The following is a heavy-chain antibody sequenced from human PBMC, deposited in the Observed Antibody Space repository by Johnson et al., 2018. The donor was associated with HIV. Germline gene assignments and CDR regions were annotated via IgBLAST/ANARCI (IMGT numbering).Heavy chain of an antibody. J-gene: IGHJ3*02. CDR1: GFTFSSYW. V-gene: IGHV3-7*05. CDR2: IKQDGSEK. Sequence: VQLVESGGGLVQPGRSLRLSCAASGFTFSSYWMSWVRQAPGKGLEWVANIKQDGSEKYYVDSVKGRFTISRDNAKNSLYLQMNSLKTEDTAVYYCTTDVLGVDAFDIWGQGTMVTVSS. D-gene: IGHD4/OR15-4a*01. CDR3: TTDVLGVDAFDI.